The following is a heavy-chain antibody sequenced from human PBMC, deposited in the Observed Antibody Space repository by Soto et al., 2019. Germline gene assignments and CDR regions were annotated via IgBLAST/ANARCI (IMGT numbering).Heavy chain of an antibody. Sequence: GGSLRLSCAASGLTFSSYGMHWVRQAPGKGLEWVAVIWYDGSNKYYADSVKGRFTISRDNSKNTLYLQMNSLRAEDTAVYYRARDRKVGPGYYYYYGMDVWGQGTTVTVSS. V-gene: IGHV3-33*01. CDR1: GLTFSSYG. D-gene: IGHD2-15*01. CDR3: ARDRKVGPGYYYYYGMDV. J-gene: IGHJ6*01. CDR2: IWYDGSNK.